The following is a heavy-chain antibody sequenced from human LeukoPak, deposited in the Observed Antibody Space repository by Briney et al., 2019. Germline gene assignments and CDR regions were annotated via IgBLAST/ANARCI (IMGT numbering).Heavy chain of an antibody. CDR2: IYYSGST. CDR1: GGPISSYY. V-gene: IGHV4-59*12. J-gene: IGHJ3*02. Sequence: SETLSLTCTVSGGPISSYYWSWIRQPPGKGLEWIGYIYYSGSTNYNPSLKSRVTISVDTSKNQFSLKLNSVTAADTAVYYCARALGAFDIWGQGTMVTVSS. CDR3: ARALGAFDI.